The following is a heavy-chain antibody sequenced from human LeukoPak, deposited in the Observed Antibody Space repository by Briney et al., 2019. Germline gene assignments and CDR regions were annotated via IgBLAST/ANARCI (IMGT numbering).Heavy chain of an antibody. CDR1: GFTLRSSA. Sequence: GGSLRLSCAASGFTLRSSAMHWVRQAPGKGLEWVAFISYDGRNKYYADSVKGRFTISRDNAKNTLYLQMNSLRAEDTAVYYCNSYGYWGARVFDYWGQGTLVTVSS. J-gene: IGHJ4*02. D-gene: IGHD5-18*01. V-gene: IGHV3-30*04. CDR2: ISYDGRNK. CDR3: NSYGYWGARVFDY.